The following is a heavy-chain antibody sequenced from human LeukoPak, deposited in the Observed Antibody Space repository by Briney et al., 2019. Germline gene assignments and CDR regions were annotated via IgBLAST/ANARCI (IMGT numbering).Heavy chain of an antibody. D-gene: IGHD3-3*01. CDR3: AKDHYWSIDY. CDR2: IKGDGIST. J-gene: IGHJ4*02. V-gene: IGHV3-74*01. Sequence: GGSLRLSCAASGFTFSSYWMHWVRHAPGQGLVWVSRIKGDGISTNYADSVKGRFTISRDIAKNTLYLQMNSLRAEDTGVYYCAKDHYWSIDYWGRGTLVTVSS. CDR1: GFTFSSYW.